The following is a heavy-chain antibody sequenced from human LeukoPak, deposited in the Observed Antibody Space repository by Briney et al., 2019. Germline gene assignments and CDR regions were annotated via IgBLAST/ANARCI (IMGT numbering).Heavy chain of an antibody. D-gene: IGHD3-22*01. Sequence: GGSLRLSCAASGFTFSSYWMSWVRQAPGKGLEWVANIKQDGSEKYYVDSVKGRFTISRDNAKNSLYLQMNSLRAEDTAVYYCARDFKSGYYAPSYYFDYWGQGTLVTVSS. V-gene: IGHV3-7*01. CDR2: IKQDGSEK. CDR1: GFTFSSYW. CDR3: ARDFKSGYYAPSYYFDY. J-gene: IGHJ4*02.